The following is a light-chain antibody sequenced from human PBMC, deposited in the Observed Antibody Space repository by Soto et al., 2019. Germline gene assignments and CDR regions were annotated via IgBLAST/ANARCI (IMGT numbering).Light chain of an antibody. CDR2: DAS. V-gene: IGKV3-11*01. CDR1: ESISNY. J-gene: IGKJ5*01. CDR3: QQRTNWL. Sequence: DIVLTQSPATLSLSPGDRATLSCRASESISNYLAWYQQRPGQAPRLLIYDASNRATGIPARFSGSGFGTDFTLTISSLEPEDFAVYLCQQRTNWLFDQGTRLEIK.